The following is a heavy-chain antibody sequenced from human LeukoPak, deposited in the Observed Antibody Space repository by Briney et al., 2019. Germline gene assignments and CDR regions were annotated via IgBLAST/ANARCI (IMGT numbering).Heavy chain of an antibody. CDR1: GGSISSYY. CDR3: ASVAAPKKYSSGWYGYNFDY. CDR2: IYISGST. D-gene: IGHD6-19*01. Sequence: SETLSLTCTVSGGSISSYYWSWIRQPAGKGLEWIGRIYISGSTNYNPSLKSRVTMSVDTSKNQLSLKLSSVTAADTAVYYCASVAAPKKYSSGWYGYNFDYWGQGTLVTVSS. J-gene: IGHJ4*02. V-gene: IGHV4-4*07.